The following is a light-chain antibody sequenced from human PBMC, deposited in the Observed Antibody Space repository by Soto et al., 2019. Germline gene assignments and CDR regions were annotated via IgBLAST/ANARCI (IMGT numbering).Light chain of an antibody. CDR3: AAWDDSLNGCV. Sequence: QSVLTQRPSASGTPGQRVTISCSGSSSNIGTYSVSWYQHFPGTAPRLLIYSDNQRPSGVPDRFSASKSGASASLAISGLQSEDEADFYCAAWDDSLNGCVFGTGTKVTVL. J-gene: IGLJ1*01. CDR1: SSNIGTYS. CDR2: SDN. V-gene: IGLV1-44*01.